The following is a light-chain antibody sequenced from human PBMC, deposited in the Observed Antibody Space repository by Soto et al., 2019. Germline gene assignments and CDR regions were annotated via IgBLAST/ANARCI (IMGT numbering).Light chain of an antibody. CDR1: SSDVGGYSH. CDR3: SSYTSSSTWV. Sequence: QSALTQPRSVSGSPGQSVTISCTGSSSDVGGYSHVSWFQQHPGKAPKLMIYEVSYRPSGVSNRFSGSKSGNTASLTISGLQAEDEADYYCSSYTSSSTWVFGGGTKLTVL. CDR2: EVS. V-gene: IGLV2-14*01. J-gene: IGLJ3*02.